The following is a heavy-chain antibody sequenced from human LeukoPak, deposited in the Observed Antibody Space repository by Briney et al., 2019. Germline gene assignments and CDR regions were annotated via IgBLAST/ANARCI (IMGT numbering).Heavy chain of an antibody. CDR1: GYTFTSYG. Sequence: ASVKVSCKASGYTFTSYGISWVRQAPGQGLEWMGWISAYSGNANYAQKLQGRVTMTTDTSTSTAYMELRSLRSDDTAVYYCARDPDRLWLGYWGQGTLVTVSS. CDR3: ARDPDRLWLGY. J-gene: IGHJ4*02. D-gene: IGHD5-18*01. CDR2: ISAYSGNA. V-gene: IGHV1-18*01.